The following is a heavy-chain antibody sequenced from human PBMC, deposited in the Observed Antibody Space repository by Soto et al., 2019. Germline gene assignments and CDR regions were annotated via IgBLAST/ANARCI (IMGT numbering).Heavy chain of an antibody. Sequence: SETLSLTCTVSGASVSSGSYCWSWIRQPPGKGLEWIGYISYSGSTNYNPSLKSRVTLSVDTSKNQFSLKLSSVTAADTAVYYCARDPSGEVALGTTGLDYWGQGTLVTVSS. CDR3: ARDPSGEVALGTTGLDY. CDR1: GASVSSGSYC. J-gene: IGHJ4*02. V-gene: IGHV4-61*01. CDR2: ISYSGST. D-gene: IGHD1-7*01.